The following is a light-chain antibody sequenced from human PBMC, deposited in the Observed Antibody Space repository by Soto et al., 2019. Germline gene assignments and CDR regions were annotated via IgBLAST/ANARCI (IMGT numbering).Light chain of an antibody. Sequence: EIVLTQSPGTLSLSPGERATLSCRASQSVSSSYLAWYQQKPGQAPRLLIYGASYRATGIPDRFSGSGAGTEFTITISRLEPEDFAVYYCQQYGSSPGTFGEGTKVEIK. V-gene: IGKV3-20*01. J-gene: IGKJ1*01. CDR1: QSVSSSY. CDR3: QQYGSSPGT. CDR2: GAS.